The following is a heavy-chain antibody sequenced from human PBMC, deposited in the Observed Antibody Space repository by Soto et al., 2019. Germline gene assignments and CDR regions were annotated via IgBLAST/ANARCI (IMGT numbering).Heavy chain of an antibody. Sequence: GGSLRLSCAASGFTFSNYAMHWVRQAPGKGLEWVAIISYDVNNKYNADSVKGRFTISRDNSKITLYLQMNSLRAEDTAVYYCARDRICTSATCGEFDYYYYYGMDVWGQGTTVTVSS. CDR2: ISYDVNNK. CDR1: GFTFSNYA. D-gene: IGHD2-2*01. V-gene: IGHV3-30*04. J-gene: IGHJ6*02. CDR3: ARDRICTSATCGEFDYYYYYGMDV.